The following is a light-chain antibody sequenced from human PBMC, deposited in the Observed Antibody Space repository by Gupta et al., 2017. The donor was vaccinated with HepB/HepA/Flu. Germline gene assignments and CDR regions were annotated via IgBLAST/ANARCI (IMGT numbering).Light chain of an antibody. CDR1: QRVSSTY. Sequence: EIVLTQSPGTLSLSPGERATLSCRASQRVSSTYLAWYQQKPGQAPRLLIYGVSYRATGIPDRFSGSGSGTDFTLTITILEPEDFAVYYCQQDYNTPRTFGQGTKVEIK. V-gene: IGKV3-20*01. CDR2: GVS. CDR3: QQDYNTPRT. J-gene: IGKJ1*01.